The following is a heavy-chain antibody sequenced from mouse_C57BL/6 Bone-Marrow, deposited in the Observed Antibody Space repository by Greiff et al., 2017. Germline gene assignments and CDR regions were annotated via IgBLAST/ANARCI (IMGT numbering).Heavy chain of an antibody. CDR3: ARRSNYVGHFDY. Sequence: VQLQQPDAELVKPGASVKISCKVSGYTFTDHTIHWMKQRPEQGLEWIGYIYPSDGSTKYNEKFKGKATLTADKSSSTAYMQLNSLTSEDSAVYFCARRSNYVGHFDYWGQGTTRTVSS. CDR1: GYTFTDHT. D-gene: IGHD2-5*01. J-gene: IGHJ2*01. CDR2: IYPSDGST. V-gene: IGHV1-78*01.